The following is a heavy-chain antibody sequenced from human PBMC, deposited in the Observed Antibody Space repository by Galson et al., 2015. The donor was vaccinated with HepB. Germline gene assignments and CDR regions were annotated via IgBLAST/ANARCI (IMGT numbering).Heavy chain of an antibody. CDR2: ISRSSSYI. Sequence: SLRLSCAASGFTFSAYSMNWVRQAPGKGLEWVSSISRSSSYIYHADSVKGRFTISRDNAKNSLYLQMNSLRAEDTAVYYCARGGGSYGYDLLVGWFDPWGQGTLVTVSS. CDR3: ARGGGSYGYDLLVGWFDP. V-gene: IGHV3-21*01. J-gene: IGHJ5*02. CDR1: GFTFSAYS. D-gene: IGHD5-18*01.